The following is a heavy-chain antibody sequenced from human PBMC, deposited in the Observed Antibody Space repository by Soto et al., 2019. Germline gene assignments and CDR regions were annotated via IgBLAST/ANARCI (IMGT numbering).Heavy chain of an antibody. D-gene: IGHD3-10*01. Sequence: QVQLVQSGAEVKKPGSSVKVSCKASGGTFSSYAISWVRQAPGQGLEWMGGIIPIFGTANYGQKFQGRVMINEDQSTRTAYMELSSQRPEDPVVYYCARESRGSGSYIINWFDLWGQRPLVTVYS. CDR1: GGTFSSYA. J-gene: IGHJ5*02. CDR2: IIPIFGTA. V-gene: IGHV1-69*01. CDR3: ARESRGSGSYIINWFDL.